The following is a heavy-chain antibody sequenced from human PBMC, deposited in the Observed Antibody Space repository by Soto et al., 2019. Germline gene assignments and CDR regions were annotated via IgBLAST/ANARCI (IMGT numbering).Heavy chain of an antibody. CDR2: IFSNDEK. J-gene: IGHJ6*02. CDR1: GFSLSHARMG. V-gene: IGHV2-26*01. Sequence: KESGPVLVKPTETLTLTCTVSGFSLSHARMGVSWIRQPPGKALEWLAHIFSNDEKSYSTSLKSRLTISKDTSKSQVVLTMTHMDPVDTATYYCARIRRAAAGNYYYYGMDVWGQGTTVTVSS. D-gene: IGHD6-13*01. CDR3: ARIRRAAAGNYYYYGMDV.